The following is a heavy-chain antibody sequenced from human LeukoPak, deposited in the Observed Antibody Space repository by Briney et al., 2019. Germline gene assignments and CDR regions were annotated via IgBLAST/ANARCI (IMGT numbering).Heavy chain of an antibody. CDR3: ARGPSGYHNT. CDR2: IRYDRRNQ. Sequence: PGGSLRLSCAASGFTFSSYGMHWVRQAPGKGLEWVAFIRYDRRNQYYADSVKGRFTISRDNSKNTLYLQMNSLRAEDTAVYYCARGPSGYHNTGGQGTLVTVSS. V-gene: IGHV3-30*02. CDR1: GFTFSSYG. J-gene: IGHJ4*02. D-gene: IGHD5-12*01.